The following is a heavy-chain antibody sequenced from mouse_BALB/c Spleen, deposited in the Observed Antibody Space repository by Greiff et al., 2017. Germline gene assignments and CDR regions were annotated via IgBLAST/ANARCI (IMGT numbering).Heavy chain of an antibody. Sequence: VMLVESGPGLVAPSQSLSITCTVSGFSLTSYGVHWVRQPPGKGLEWLGVIWAGGSTNYNSALMSRLSISKDNSKSQVFLKMNSLQTDDTAMYYCARDSTGTLYAMDYWGQGTSVTVSS. J-gene: IGHJ4*01. CDR1: GFSLTSYG. CDR2: IWAGGST. D-gene: IGHD4-1*01. CDR3: ARDSTGTLYAMDY. V-gene: IGHV2-9*02.